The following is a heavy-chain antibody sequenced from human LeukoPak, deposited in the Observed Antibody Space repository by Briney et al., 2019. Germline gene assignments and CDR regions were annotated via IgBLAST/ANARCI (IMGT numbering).Heavy chain of an antibody. CDR1: GFTFSSYA. CDR3: ANHRRYYDSSRYWRDAYYFDY. D-gene: IGHD3-22*01. CDR2: ISGSGGST. Sequence: GGSLRLSCAASGFTFSSYAMSWVRQAPGKGLEWVSVISGSGGSTYYADSVKGRFTISRDNSKNTLYLQMNSLRAEDTAVYYCANHRRYYDSSRYWRDAYYFDYWGQGTLVTVSS. V-gene: IGHV3-23*01. J-gene: IGHJ4*02.